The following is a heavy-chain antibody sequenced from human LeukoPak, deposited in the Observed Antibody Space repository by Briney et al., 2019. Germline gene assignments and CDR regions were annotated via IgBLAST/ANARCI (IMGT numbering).Heavy chain of an antibody. CDR1: GGSFSGYY. V-gene: IGHV4-34*01. CDR2: INHSGST. Sequence: PSETLSLTCAVYGGSFSGYYWSWIRQPPGKGLEWIGEINHSGSTNYNPSLKSRVTISVDTSKNQFSLKLSSVTAADTAVYYCARVGYSYSINDWSRTGLGAYPTKYYYYMGVWGKGTTVMVSS. J-gene: IGHJ6*03. D-gene: IGHD5-18*01. CDR3: ARVGYSYSINDWSRTGLGAYPTKYYYYMGV.